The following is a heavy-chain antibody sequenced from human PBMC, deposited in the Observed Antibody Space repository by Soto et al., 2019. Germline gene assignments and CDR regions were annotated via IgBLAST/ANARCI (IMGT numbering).Heavy chain of an antibody. D-gene: IGHD2-15*01. CDR3: AKCRPGVVAPDV. J-gene: IGHJ6*02. Sequence: GGSTRLSCAASGLTFSSYAMSGARKAPGKGLEWVSAISGSGGSTYYADSVKGRFTISRDNSKNTLYLQMNSLRAEDTAVYYCAKCRPGVVAPDVWGQGTTGTVSS. V-gene: IGHV3-23*01. CDR2: ISGSGGST. CDR1: GLTFSSYA.